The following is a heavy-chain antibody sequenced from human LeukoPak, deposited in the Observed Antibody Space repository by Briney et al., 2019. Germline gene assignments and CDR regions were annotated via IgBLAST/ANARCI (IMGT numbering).Heavy chain of an antibody. Sequence: GASVKVSCKASGGTFSSYAISWVRQAPGQGLEWMGGIIPIFGTANYAQKFQGRVTITADESTSTAYMELSSLRSEDTAVYYCARSLPDDILTGYYPPDYYYYGMDVWGQGTTVTVSS. D-gene: IGHD3-9*01. CDR2: IIPIFGTA. CDR1: GGTFSSYA. CDR3: ARSLPDDILTGYYPPDYYYYGMDV. V-gene: IGHV1-69*13. J-gene: IGHJ6*02.